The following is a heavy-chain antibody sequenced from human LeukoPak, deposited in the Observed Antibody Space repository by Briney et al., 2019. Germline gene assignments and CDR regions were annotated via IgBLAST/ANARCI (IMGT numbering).Heavy chain of an antibody. D-gene: IGHD1-26*01. CDR2: IYYSGST. CDR1: GGSISSHNW. Sequence: PSGTLSLTCAVSGGSISSHNWWSWVRQPPGKGLEWIGYIYYSGSTNYNPSLKSRVTISVDTSKNQFSLKLSSVTAADTAVYYCASYSGSYLAYWGQGTLVTVSS. CDR3: ASYSGSYLAY. J-gene: IGHJ4*02. V-gene: IGHV4-4*02.